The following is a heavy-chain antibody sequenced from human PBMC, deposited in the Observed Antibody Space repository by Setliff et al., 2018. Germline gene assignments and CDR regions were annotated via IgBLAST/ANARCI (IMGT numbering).Heavy chain of an antibody. D-gene: IGHD3-22*01. Sequence: GGSLRLSCEASGFTFSSYWMNWVRQAPGKGLGWVANIKQDGSEKYYVDSVKGRFTISRDNAKNSLYLQMNSLGAEDTALYYCARAHRYFSDTSGYFYDQGRSAFDVWGQGTMVTVSS. CDR1: GFTFSSYW. CDR3: ARAHRYFSDTSGYFYDQGRSAFDV. V-gene: IGHV3-7*03. J-gene: IGHJ3*01. CDR2: IKQDGSEK.